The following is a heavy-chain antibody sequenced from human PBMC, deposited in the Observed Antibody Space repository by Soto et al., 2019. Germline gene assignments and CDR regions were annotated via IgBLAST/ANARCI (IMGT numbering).Heavy chain of an antibody. CDR1: GGSIDGRN. V-gene: IGHV4-59*08. D-gene: IGHD3-10*01. Sequence: QVQLQESGPGLVKPSETLSLTCTVSGGSIDGRNCAWIRQPPGKGLEWLGYVYYDGASSYNPSVKSRLTLTMDTSKSRFSLQLRSVTAADTAVYYCVRQGIGNLHGLVDVWGRGTTVTVSS. CDR2: VYYDGAS. CDR3: VRQGIGNLHGLVDV. J-gene: IGHJ6*02.